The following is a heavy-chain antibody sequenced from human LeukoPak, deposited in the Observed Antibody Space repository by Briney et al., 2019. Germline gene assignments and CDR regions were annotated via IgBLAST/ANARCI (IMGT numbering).Heavy chain of an antibody. CDR3: ARGGYDSSGYPRPEDAFDI. D-gene: IGHD3-22*01. CDR1: GFTFSSYD. J-gene: IGHJ3*02. Sequence: GGYLRLYCAASGFTFSSYDMHWVRQATGKGLEWVSAIGTAGDTYYPGSVKGRFTISRENAKNSLYLQMNSLRAGDTAVYYCARGGYDSSGYPRPEDAFDIWGQGTMVTVSS. V-gene: IGHV3-13*01. CDR2: IGTAGDT.